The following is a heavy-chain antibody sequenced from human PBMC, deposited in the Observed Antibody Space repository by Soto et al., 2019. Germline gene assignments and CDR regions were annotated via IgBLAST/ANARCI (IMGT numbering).Heavy chain of an antibody. CDR2: ISSSSSYI. Sequence: GGSLRLSCAASGFTFSSYSMNWVRQAPGKGLEWVSSISSSSSYIYYADSVKGRFTISRDNAKNSLYLQMNSLRAEDTAVYYCARYYAPSNPGWFDPWGQGTLVTVSS. CDR1: GFTFSSYS. J-gene: IGHJ5*02. V-gene: IGHV3-21*01. D-gene: IGHD1-26*01. CDR3: ARYYAPSNPGWFDP.